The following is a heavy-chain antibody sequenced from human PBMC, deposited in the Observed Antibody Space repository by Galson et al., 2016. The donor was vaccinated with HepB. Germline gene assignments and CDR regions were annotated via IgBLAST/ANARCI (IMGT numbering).Heavy chain of an antibody. D-gene: IGHD3-3*01. CDR1: GGSISNSNW. Sequence: ETLSLTCGVSGGSISNSNWWSWVRQPPGKGLEYIGEVSNIGNTHFNSSFESRVSMSFDTSTQEASLRLYSVTAADTAMYYCARGYDFWRGYNYFDYWGQGTLVTVSS. V-gene: IGHV4-4*02. CDR3: ARGYDFWRGYNYFDY. J-gene: IGHJ4*02. CDR2: VSNIGNT.